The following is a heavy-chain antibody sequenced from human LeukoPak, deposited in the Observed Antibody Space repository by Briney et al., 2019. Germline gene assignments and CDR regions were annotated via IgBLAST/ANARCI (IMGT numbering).Heavy chain of an antibody. J-gene: IGHJ4*02. Sequence: PGGALRLSCAASGFTFSDYWRQWVRQAPGKGLEWVANINYHGNENYLVDSVKSRFTISRDNARNSLFLQMNSLRAEDTAVYYCSRGAPDYWGQGTLVAVSS. CDR2: INYHGNEN. CDR3: SRGAPDY. V-gene: IGHV3-7*01. CDR1: GFTFSDYW.